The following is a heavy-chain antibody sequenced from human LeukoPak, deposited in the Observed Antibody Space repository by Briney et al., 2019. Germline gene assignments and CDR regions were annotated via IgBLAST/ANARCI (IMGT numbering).Heavy chain of an antibody. CDR3: ARGVMAARLYYFDY. D-gene: IGHD2-21*01. J-gene: IGHJ4*02. V-gene: IGHV3-23*01. Sequence: GGSLRLSCGASGFSFGSHPMNWVRQAPGKGLEWVSGITGSGDYTYYIDSVQGRFTISRDNSKNMLFLQMNSLRAEDTAVYYCARGVMAARLYYFDYWGRGILVTVSS. CDR2: ITGSGDYT. CDR1: GFSFGSHP.